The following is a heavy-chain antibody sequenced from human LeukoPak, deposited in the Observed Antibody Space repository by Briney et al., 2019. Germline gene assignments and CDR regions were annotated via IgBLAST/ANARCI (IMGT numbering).Heavy chain of an antibody. V-gene: IGHV3-21*01. Sequence: GGSLRLSCAASGFTFNTYSMNWVRQAPGKGLEWVSSISSSNSYIYYADSMKGRFTISRDNAKNSLYQQMNSLRAEDTAMYYCARDRRGIGKAFDIWGQGTMVTVSS. D-gene: IGHD1-26*01. CDR2: ISSSNSYI. J-gene: IGHJ3*02. CDR3: ARDRRGIGKAFDI. CDR1: GFTFNTYS.